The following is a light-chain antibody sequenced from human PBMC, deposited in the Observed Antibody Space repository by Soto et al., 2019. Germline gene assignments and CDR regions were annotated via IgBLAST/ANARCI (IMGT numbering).Light chain of an antibody. V-gene: IGLV2-18*01. Sequence: QSVLTQPPSVSRSPGQTGYISCTGTSSDVGTYISVSWYQQPPGTAPKLILYAVSNRPSGVPYRLSGCKYGNTASLTISGLQAEDEADYYGSLYISHSTSFVFGAESKVT. CDR2: AVS. J-gene: IGLJ1*01. CDR1: SSDVGTYIS. CDR3: SLYISHSTSFV.